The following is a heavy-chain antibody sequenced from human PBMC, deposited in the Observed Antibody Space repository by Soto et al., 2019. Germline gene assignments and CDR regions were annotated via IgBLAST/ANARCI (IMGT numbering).Heavy chain of an antibody. V-gene: IGHV3-23*01. J-gene: IGHJ4*02. CDR2: ISGSGGSA. CDR1: GFTFSSHA. Sequence: EVQLLESGGGLVQPGGSLRISCAASGFTFSSHAMSWVRQAPGKGLECLSTISGSGGSAYYADSVKGRFTITRDNSKNTLHLQMNSLRAEDTAVYYCAKASDYDDILTGLHWGQGTLVTVSA. CDR3: AKASDYDDILTGLH. D-gene: IGHD3-9*01.